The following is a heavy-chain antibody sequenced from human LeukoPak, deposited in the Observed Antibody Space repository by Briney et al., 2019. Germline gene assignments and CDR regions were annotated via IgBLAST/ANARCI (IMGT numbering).Heavy chain of an antibody. CDR3: ARDARPNYYTSGSGI. CDR1: GFTFSSYW. V-gene: IGHV3-7*01. D-gene: IGHD3-10*01. Sequence: GGSLRLSCATSGFTFSSYWMSWVRQAPGKGLEWVATINQHGNEKYYVDSVKGRFTISRDNAKNPLYLQMNSLRAANTAVYSCARDARPNYYTSGSGIWGQGTLVTVSS. CDR2: INQHGNEK. J-gene: IGHJ4*02.